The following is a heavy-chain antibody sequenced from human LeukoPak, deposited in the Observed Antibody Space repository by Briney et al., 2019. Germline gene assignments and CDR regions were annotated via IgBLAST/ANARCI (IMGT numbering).Heavy chain of an antibody. CDR3: AKDLLLRAAAGTYFDY. D-gene: IGHD6-13*01. J-gene: IGHJ4*02. CDR1: GFTFSSYG. CDR2: ISYDGSNK. V-gene: IGHV3-30*18. Sequence: PGRSLRLSCAASGFTFSSYGMHWVRQAPGKGREWVAVISYDGSNKYYADSAKGRFTISRDNSKNTLYLQMNSLRAEDTAVYYCAKDLLLRAAAGTYFDYWGQGTLVTVSS.